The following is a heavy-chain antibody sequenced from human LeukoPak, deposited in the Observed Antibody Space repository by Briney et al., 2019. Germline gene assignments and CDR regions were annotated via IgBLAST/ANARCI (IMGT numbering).Heavy chain of an antibody. CDR1: GFAFSSYA. Sequence: GSLRLSCAASGFAFSSYAMHWVRQAPGKGLEWVAVISYDGSNKYYADSVKGRFTISRDNSKNTLYLQMNSLRAEDTAVYYCARVRNHAAAGTRLDYWGQGTLVTVSS. J-gene: IGHJ4*02. V-gene: IGHV3-30-3*01. D-gene: IGHD6-13*01. CDR2: ISYDGSNK. CDR3: ARVRNHAAAGTRLDY.